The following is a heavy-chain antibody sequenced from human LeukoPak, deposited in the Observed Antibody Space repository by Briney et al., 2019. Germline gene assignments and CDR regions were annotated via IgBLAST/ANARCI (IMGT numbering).Heavy chain of an antibody. CDR3: ARADHEYCSSTSCYYYYYYYMDV. D-gene: IGHD2-2*01. Sequence: ASVKVSCKASGYTFTGYYMHWVRQAPGQGLEWMGRINPNSGGTNYAQKFQGRVTMTRDTSISTAYMELSRLRSDDTAVYYCARADHEYCSSTSCYYYYYYYMDVWAKGPRSPSP. CDR2: INPNSGGT. CDR1: GYTFTGYY. V-gene: IGHV1-2*06. J-gene: IGHJ6*03.